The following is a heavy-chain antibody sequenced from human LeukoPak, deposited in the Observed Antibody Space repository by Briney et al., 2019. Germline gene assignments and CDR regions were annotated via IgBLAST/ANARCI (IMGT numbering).Heavy chain of an antibody. CDR3: AKDRTGEKSISGNY. D-gene: IGHD2-21*01. J-gene: IGHJ4*02. V-gene: IGHV3-23*01. CDR1: GFTFSSYA. Sequence: GGSLRLSCAASGFTFSSYAMSWVRQAPGKGLEWVSGISGSGDNTYYADSVKGRFTISRDNSKNTLYVQVNSLGTEDTAVYYCAKDRTGEKSISGNYWGQGILVTVSS. CDR2: ISGSGDNT.